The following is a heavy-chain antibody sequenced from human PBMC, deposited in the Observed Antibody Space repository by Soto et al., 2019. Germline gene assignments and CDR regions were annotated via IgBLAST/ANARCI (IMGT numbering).Heavy chain of an antibody. J-gene: IGHJ1*01. CDR1: GGSFSGCY. D-gene: IGHD3-3*01. Sequence: SETLSLTCAVYGGSFSGCYWSWIRQPPGKGLEWIGEINHSGSTNYNPSLKSRVTISVDTSKNQFSLKLSSVTAADTAVYYCARGRRTVTIFGVVILPLQHWGQGTLVTISS. CDR2: INHSGST. V-gene: IGHV4-34*01. CDR3: ARGRRTVTIFGVVILPLQH.